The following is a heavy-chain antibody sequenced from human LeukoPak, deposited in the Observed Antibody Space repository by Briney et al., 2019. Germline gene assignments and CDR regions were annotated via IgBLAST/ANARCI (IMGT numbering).Heavy chain of an antibody. D-gene: IGHD1-26*01. V-gene: IGHV3-7*01. CDR1: GFTFSNYW. J-gene: IGHJ6*02. CDR3: ARVYSGSYSYYYYGMDV. CDR2: IKQDGSEK. Sequence: GGSLRLSCAASGFTFSNYWMSWVRQAPGKGLEWVANIKQDGSEKSYVDSVKGRFTISRDNAKNSLYLQMNSLRAEDTAVYYCARVYSGSYSYYYYGMDVWGQGTTVTVSS.